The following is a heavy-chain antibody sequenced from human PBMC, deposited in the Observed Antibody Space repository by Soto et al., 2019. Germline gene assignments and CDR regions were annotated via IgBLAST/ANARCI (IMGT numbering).Heavy chain of an antibody. CDR3: ARDPQLNYYDSSRSVYYDYGMDV. Sequence: GASVKVSRKASGGTFSSYAISWVRQAPGQGLEWMGGIIPIFGTANYAQKFQGRVTITADKSTSTAYIELSSLRSTDTAVYYCARDPQLNYYDSSRSVYYDYGMDVWGQGTTVTVSS. CDR2: IIPIFGTA. CDR1: GGTFSSYA. J-gene: IGHJ6*02. D-gene: IGHD3-22*01. V-gene: IGHV1-69*06.